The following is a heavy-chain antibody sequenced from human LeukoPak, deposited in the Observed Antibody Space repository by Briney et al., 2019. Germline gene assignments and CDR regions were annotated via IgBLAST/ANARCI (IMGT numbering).Heavy chain of an antibody. Sequence: SVKVSCKASGYTFSSYAISWVRQAPGQGLEWMGRIIPILGIANCAQKFQGRVTITADKSTSTAYMELSSLRSEDTAVYYCARARTTVVTRFKYYFDYWGQGTLVTVSS. D-gene: IGHD4-23*01. J-gene: IGHJ4*02. CDR3: ARARTTVVTRFKYYFDY. CDR2: IIPILGIA. CDR1: GYTFSSYA. V-gene: IGHV1-69*04.